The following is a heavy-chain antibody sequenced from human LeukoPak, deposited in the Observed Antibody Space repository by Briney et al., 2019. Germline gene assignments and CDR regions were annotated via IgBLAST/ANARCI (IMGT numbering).Heavy chain of an antibody. Sequence: ASVKVSCKASGYTFTVYHLHWVRQAPGQGLEWMGWISPDNGGTNYEQKFQGRVTMTRDPSSTTAYMEMTRLTSADTAVYYCARVGYYGSGTFGYWGQGAQVTVSS. V-gene: IGHV1-2*02. J-gene: IGHJ4*02. CDR2: ISPDNGGT. CDR3: ARVGYYGSGTFGY. CDR1: GYTFTVYH. D-gene: IGHD3-10*01.